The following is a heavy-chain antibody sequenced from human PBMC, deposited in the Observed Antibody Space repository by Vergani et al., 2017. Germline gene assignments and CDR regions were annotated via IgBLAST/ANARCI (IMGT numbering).Heavy chain of an antibody. CDR1: GFTFSNYA. CDR3: ARDGIVATIGNWFDP. J-gene: IGHJ5*02. V-gene: IGHV3-23*01. D-gene: IGHD5-12*01. CDR2: ISADGNHI. Sequence: EVQLLESGGGLVQPGGSLRLSCAASGFTFSNYAMSWVRQAPWKGLEWVSTISADGNHIYYTDSVKGRFTISRDNSKNTLYLQMNSLRAEDTAVYYCARDGIVATIGNWFDPWGQGTLVTVSS.